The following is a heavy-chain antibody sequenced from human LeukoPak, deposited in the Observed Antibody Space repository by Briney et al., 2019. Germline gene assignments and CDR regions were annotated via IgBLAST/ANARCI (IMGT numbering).Heavy chain of an antibody. CDR2: IYSGGST. CDR1: GFTVSSNY. D-gene: IGHD1-7*01. Sequence: GGSLRLSCAASGFTVSSNYMSWVRQAPGKGLEWVSVIYSGGSTYYADSVKGRFTISRDNSKNTLYLQMNSLRAEDTAVYYCAKHAGTTRLTKESWGQGTLVTVSS. V-gene: IGHV3-53*01. J-gene: IGHJ5*01. CDR3: AKHAGTTRLTKES.